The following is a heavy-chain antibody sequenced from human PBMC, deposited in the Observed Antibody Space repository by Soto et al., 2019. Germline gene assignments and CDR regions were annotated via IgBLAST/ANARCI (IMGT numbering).Heavy chain of an antibody. CDR3: ASFDYGSGKFDH. CDR2: IYYSGTT. J-gene: IGHJ5*02. Sequence: QVQLQESGPGLVKPSETLSLTCTVSGGSISDGVYYWTWIRQHPGKGLEWIGSIYYSGTTYYSPSLKSRVTISVDTSKNQFSLKLISVTAADTAVYYCASFDYGSGKFDHWGQGTLVIVSS. CDR1: GGSISDGVYY. V-gene: IGHV4-31*03. D-gene: IGHD3-10*01.